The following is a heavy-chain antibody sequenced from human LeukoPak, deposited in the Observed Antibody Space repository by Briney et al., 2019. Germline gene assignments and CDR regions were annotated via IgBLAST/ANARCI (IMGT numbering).Heavy chain of an antibody. Sequence: GGSLRLSCAASGFTVSSNYMSWVRQAPGKGLEWVSVIYSGGSTYYADSVKGRFTISRDNSKNTLYLQMNSLRAEDTAVYYCARDPTHYDYGGNSGNYWGQGTLVTVSS. J-gene: IGHJ4*02. CDR1: GFTVSSNY. D-gene: IGHD4-23*01. V-gene: IGHV3-53*01. CDR3: ARDPTHYDYGGNSGNY. CDR2: IYSGGST.